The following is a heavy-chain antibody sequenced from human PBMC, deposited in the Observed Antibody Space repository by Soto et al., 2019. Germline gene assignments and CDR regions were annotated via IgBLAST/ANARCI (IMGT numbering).Heavy chain of an antibody. D-gene: IGHD3-22*01. Sequence: PGGALRLSCAASGFTFSNAWMNWVRQAPGKGLEWVGRIKSKTAGGTTDYAAPVKGRFTISRDDSKNTLYLQMNSLKTEDTAVYYCTTLGHYYDTSPLDVWGQGTTVTVSS. CDR2: IKSKTAGGTT. J-gene: IGHJ6*02. CDR1: GFTFSNAW. V-gene: IGHV3-15*07. CDR3: TTLGHYYDTSPLDV.